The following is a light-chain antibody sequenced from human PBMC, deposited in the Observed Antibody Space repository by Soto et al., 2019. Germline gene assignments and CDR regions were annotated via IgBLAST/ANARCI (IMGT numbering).Light chain of an antibody. Sequence: DIQLTQSPPTLSAYVGDRVTITCRASQSIRYYLAWYQQMPGKAPKLLIYGASSLQSGVPSRFSGSGSGTEFTLTISSLQPDDFATYFCQHHNSYSQTFGQGTRWIS. CDR3: QHHNSYSQT. V-gene: IGKV1-5*01. CDR1: QSIRYY. J-gene: IGKJ1*01. CDR2: GAS.